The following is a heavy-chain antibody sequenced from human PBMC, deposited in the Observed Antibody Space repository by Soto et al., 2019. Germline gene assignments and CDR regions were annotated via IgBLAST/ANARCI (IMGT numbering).Heavy chain of an antibody. Sequence: SVQGSCKESVGTFSSYAISWVRQAPGQGLEWMGGIIPIFGTANYAQKFQGRVTITADESTNTAYMELRSLKSDDTAVYYCATANGSYRPLSSWGQGALVTVSS. CDR1: VGTFSSYA. J-gene: IGHJ5*02. D-gene: IGHD1-26*01. V-gene: IGHV1-69*13. CDR3: ATANGSYRPLSS. CDR2: IIPIFGTA.